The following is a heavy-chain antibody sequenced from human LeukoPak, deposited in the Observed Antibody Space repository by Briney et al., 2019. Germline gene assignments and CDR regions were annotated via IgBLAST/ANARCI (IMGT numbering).Heavy chain of an antibody. J-gene: IGHJ6*03. CDR3: ARGRVSSSTWYSNYYYFFYMDL. CDR2: VDQTGRT. Sequence: SETLSLTCTVSDDSYPLYYWIWTRQPPGKGRVGIGDVDQTGRTKFSPSLKGRVNLPRNTSNNFFSLRLRSVTAADTAVYFCARGRVSSSTWYSNYYYFFYMDLWGKGTTVTVSS. CDR1: DDSYPLYY. D-gene: IGHD4-11*01. V-gene: IGHV4-59*01.